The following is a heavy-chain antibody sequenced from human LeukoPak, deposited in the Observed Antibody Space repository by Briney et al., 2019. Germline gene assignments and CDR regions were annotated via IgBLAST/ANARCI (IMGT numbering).Heavy chain of an antibody. D-gene: IGHD3-3*02. Sequence: GGSLRLSCAASGFTFSTYALNWVRQAPGKGLEWVSAISDSGGAIYYADSVKGRFTMSRDNSKNSLFLQMNSLRAEDTAVYYCARIGSAAFTDSWDQGTLVTVSS. J-gene: IGHJ4*02. CDR1: GFTFSTYA. CDR2: ISDSGGAI. CDR3: ARIGSAAFTDS. V-gene: IGHV3-23*01.